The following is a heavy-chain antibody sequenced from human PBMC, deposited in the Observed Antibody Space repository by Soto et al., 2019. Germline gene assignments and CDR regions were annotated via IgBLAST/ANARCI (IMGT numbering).Heavy chain of an antibody. CDR1: GGSFSGYY. Sequence: PSETLSLTCAVYGGSFSGYYWSWIRQPPGKGLEWIGEINHSGSTNYNPSLKSRVTISVDTSKNQFSLKLSSVTAADTAVYYCARGRAAAGIYDYYYYGMDVWGQGTTVTVSS. D-gene: IGHD6-13*01. V-gene: IGHV4-34*01. CDR3: ARGRAAAGIYDYYYYGMDV. J-gene: IGHJ6*02. CDR2: INHSGST.